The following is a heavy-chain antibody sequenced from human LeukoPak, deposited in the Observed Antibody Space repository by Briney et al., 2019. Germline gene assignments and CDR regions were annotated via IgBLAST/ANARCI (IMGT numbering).Heavy chain of an antibody. CDR1: GCIFSCYA. V-gene: IGHV3-23*01. J-gene: IGHJ3*02. D-gene: IGHD2-15*01. CDR3: AKTRYCSGGSCFDAFDI. Sequence: GGSLTLTCAASGCIFSCYATSWLRQAPGKGLEWVSAICGSGGSTYYADSVKGRFTISSDNSKNTRYLQMNILRAEDTAVYYCAKTRYCSGGSCFDAFDIWGQGTMVTVSS. CDR2: ICGSGGST.